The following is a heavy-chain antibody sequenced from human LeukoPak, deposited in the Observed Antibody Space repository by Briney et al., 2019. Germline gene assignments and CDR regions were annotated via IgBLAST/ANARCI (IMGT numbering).Heavy chain of an antibody. V-gene: IGHV3-23*01. D-gene: IGHD1-26*01. J-gene: IGHJ3*02. CDR1: GFIFSSYA. CDR2: LSAGGGTT. CDR3: ARALVGATFHGLDI. Sequence: TGGSLRLSCAASGFIFSSYAMSWVRQAPGKGLEWVSTLSAGGGTTYYADSVKGRFTISRDNSKNTLYLQRNSLRAEDTAVYYCARALVGATFHGLDIWGQGTKVTVSS.